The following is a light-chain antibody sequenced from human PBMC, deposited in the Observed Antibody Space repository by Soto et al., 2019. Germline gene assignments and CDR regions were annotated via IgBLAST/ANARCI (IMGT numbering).Light chain of an antibody. V-gene: IGKV1-5*03. CDR1: QSISSS. CDR2: KAS. Sequence: DIQMTQSPSTLSASVGYRVTITCRASQSISSSLAWYQQKPGKAPKLLIYKASSLESGVPSRFSGSGSGTEFTLTISSLQPDDFATYYCQQYNIYSWTFGQGTKVEIK. CDR3: QQYNIYSWT. J-gene: IGKJ1*01.